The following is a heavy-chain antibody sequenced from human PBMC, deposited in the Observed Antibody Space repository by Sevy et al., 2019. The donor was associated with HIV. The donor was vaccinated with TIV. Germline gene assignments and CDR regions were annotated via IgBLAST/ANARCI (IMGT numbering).Heavy chain of an antibody. CDR1: GFTFNIYN. CDR3: ARVGIDSSGYPFDY. D-gene: IGHD3-22*01. J-gene: IGHJ4*02. Sequence: GGSLRLSCAASGFTFNIYNMNWVRQAPGKGLEWVSSISSSSSYIYYADSVKGRFTISRDNAKNSLYLQMNSLRAEDTAVYYCARVGIDSSGYPFDYWGQGTLVTVSS. V-gene: IGHV3-21*01. CDR2: ISSSSSYI.